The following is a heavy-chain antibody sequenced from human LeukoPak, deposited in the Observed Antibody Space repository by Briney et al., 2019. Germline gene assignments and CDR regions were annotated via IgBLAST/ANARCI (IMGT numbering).Heavy chain of an antibody. Sequence: GGSLRLSCAASGFPFSCYAMSGVRQARGKGLEWVSPFSGSGGSTYYVHSVKGRVTISSNNFKNKQYLEMNSLRADDTAVYYCANTSGSDYWGQGTLVTVSS. CDR2: FSGSGGST. CDR3: ANTSGSDY. D-gene: IGHD1-26*01. J-gene: IGHJ4*02. CDR1: GFPFSCYA. V-gene: IGHV3-23*01.